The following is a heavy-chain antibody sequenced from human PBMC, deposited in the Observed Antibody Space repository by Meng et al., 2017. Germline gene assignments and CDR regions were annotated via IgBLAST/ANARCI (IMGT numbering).Heavy chain of an antibody. CDR3: ARVGSFLRDY. J-gene: IGHJ4*02. D-gene: IGHD2/OR15-2a*01. CDR1: GGSFSGYY. V-gene: IGHV4-34*01. CDR2: INHSGST. Sequence: QVQLQHVGAGLLKPSETLSLTCAVYGGSFSGYYWSWIRQPPGKGLEWIGEINHSGSTNYNPSLKSRVTISVDTSKNQFSLKLSSVTAADTAVYYCARVGSFLRDYWGQGTLVTVSS.